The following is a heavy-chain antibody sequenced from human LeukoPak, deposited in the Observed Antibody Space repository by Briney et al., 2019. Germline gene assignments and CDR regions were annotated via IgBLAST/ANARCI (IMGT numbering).Heavy chain of an antibody. CDR1: GFTFSSYW. J-gene: IGHJ4*02. D-gene: IGHD6-6*01. Sequence: PGGSLRLSCAASGFTFSSYWMNWVRQAPGKGLEWVANIKEDGSEKYYVDSVKGRFTISRDSAKNSLYLQMNSLRAEDTAVYYCARGGSSSSGNFDYWGQGTLVAVSS. CDR2: IKEDGSEK. CDR3: ARGGSSSSGNFDY. V-gene: IGHV3-7*02.